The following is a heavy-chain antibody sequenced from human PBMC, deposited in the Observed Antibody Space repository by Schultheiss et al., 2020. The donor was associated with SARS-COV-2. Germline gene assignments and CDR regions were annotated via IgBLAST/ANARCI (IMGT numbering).Heavy chain of an antibody. J-gene: IGHJ4*02. CDR2: ISGSGVST. Sequence: GGSLRLSCAASGFTFSNAWMNWVRQAPGKGLEWVSGISGSGVSTYYADSVKGRFTISRDNSKDTLYLHMNSLRAEDTAVYHCTKEGVIPSAIQGFDYWGQGALVTVSS. CDR1: GFTFSNAW. D-gene: IGHD2-2*02. CDR3: TKEGVIPSAIQGFDY. V-gene: IGHV3-23*01.